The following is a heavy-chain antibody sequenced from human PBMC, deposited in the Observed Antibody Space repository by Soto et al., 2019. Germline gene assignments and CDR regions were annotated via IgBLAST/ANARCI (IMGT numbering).Heavy chain of an antibody. CDR1: GFTFSSYW. J-gene: IGHJ4*02. CDR3: VRDYRVSYGYGPFDY. D-gene: IGHD5-18*01. CDR2: IKQDVGEK. V-gene: IGHV3-7*03. Sequence: LRLSCAASGFTFSSYWMSWVRQAPGKGLEWVANIKQDVGEKYYVDSVKGRFTISRDNAKNSLYLQMNSLRGDDTAVYYCVRDYRVSYGYGPFDYWGQGTLVTVSS.